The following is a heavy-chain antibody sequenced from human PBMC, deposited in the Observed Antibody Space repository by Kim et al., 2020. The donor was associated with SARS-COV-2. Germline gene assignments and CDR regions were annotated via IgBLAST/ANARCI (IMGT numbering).Heavy chain of an antibody. J-gene: IGHJ6*02. CDR1: GGTFSNYA. D-gene: IGHD3-10*02. CDR2: IIPFFETA. Sequence: SVKVSCKSSGGTFSNYAFSWVRQAPGQGLVWMGGIIPFFETATYAQTFQGRVTITAVESTNTAYMELFSLGFDDTAVYYCARGGKRLCNYCCRAACHNHHYRVRDVGGQGPTVTVPS. V-gene: IGHV1-69*13. CDR3: ARGGKRLCNYCCRAACHNHHYRVRDV.